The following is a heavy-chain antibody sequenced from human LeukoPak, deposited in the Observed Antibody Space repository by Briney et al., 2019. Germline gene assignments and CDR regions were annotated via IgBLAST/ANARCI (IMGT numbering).Heavy chain of an antibody. CDR1: GGSISSYY. V-gene: IGHV4-4*07. D-gene: IGHD6-6*01. Sequence: PSETLSLTYTVSGGSISSYYWSWIRQPAGKGLEWLGRIYTSGSTNYNPSLKSRVTMSVDTSKNQFSLKLSSVTAADTAVYYCARVRFSSSPARQYYFDYWGQGTLVTVSS. J-gene: IGHJ4*02. CDR3: ARVRFSSSPARQYYFDY. CDR2: IYTSGST.